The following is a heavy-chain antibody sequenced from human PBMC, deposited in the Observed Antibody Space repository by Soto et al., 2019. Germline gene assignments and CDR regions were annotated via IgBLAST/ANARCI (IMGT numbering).Heavy chain of an antibody. D-gene: IGHD3-10*01. V-gene: IGHV1-8*01. Sequence: ASVKVSCKASGDTFTTYDINWVRQATGHGLEWMGWINPNSGNIGYAQRFRGRVTRTRDTAIRTAYMEVSSLSSDDTAVYYCARGRASGSYYLLDYWGHGTLVTVSS. CDR2: INPNSGNI. J-gene: IGHJ4*01. CDR1: GDTFTTYD. CDR3: ARGRASGSYYLLDY.